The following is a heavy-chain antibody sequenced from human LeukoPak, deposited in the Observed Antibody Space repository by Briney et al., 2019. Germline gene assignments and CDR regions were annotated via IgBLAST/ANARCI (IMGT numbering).Heavy chain of an antibody. J-gene: IGHJ3*02. D-gene: IGHD3-9*01. Sequence: GGSLRLACAASGFTLSIYGHNWVRQAPGKGLEWVSYISSSSNTIYYADSVKGRFTISRDNAKNSLYLQMNSLRDEERAVYYCASGRGRYIDLFRDAFDIWGQATMVTVSS. CDR3: ASGRGRYIDLFRDAFDI. V-gene: IGHV3-48*02. CDR1: GFTLSIYG. CDR2: ISSSSNTI.